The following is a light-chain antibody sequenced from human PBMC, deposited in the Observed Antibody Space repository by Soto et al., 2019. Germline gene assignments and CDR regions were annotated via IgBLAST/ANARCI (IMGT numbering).Light chain of an antibody. J-gene: IGKJ2*01. CDR3: HQYCDSPYT. Sequence: EIVLTQSPGTLSLSSGERATLSFRASQSVPSDWLAWYRHKPGEAPRLLIYVASCRATGVPDRVSGSGSVTDFTLTINRLEPEDFAVYYCHQYCDSPYTFGQGTKLEIK. CDR2: VAS. CDR1: QSVPSDW. V-gene: IGKV3-20*01.